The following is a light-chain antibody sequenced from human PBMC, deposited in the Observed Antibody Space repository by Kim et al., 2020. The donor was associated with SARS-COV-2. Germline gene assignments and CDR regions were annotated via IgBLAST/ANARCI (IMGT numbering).Light chain of an antibody. CDR1: QSISNR. CDR2: KAS. J-gene: IGKJ1*01. V-gene: IGKV1-5*03. Sequence: DIQMTQSPSTLSASVGDRVTITCRASQSISNRLAWYQEKPGKAPNLLIYKASTLESGVPSRFSGSGSGAEFTLTISSLQPDDFATYYCQQYKSYSWTFGQGTKVDIK. CDR3: QQYKSYSWT.